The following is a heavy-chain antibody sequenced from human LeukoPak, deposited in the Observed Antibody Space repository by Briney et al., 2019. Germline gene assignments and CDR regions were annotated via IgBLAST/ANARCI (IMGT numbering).Heavy chain of an antibody. CDR1: GYTFTSYG. CDR3: ARQYGGNYPYFDY. CDR2: IIPIFGTA. J-gene: IGHJ4*02. V-gene: IGHV1-69*05. D-gene: IGHD4-23*01. Sequence: ASVKVSCKASGYTFTSYGISWVRQAPGQGLEWMGGIIPIFGTANYAQKFQGRVTITTDESTSTACMELSSLRSEDTAVYYCARQYGGNYPYFDYWGQGTLVTVSS.